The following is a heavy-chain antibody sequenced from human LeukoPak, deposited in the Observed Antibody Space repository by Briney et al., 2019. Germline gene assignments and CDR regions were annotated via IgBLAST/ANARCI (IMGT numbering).Heavy chain of an antibody. CDR2: IYYSGST. Sequence: SETLSLTCTVSGGSISSSXXXXXXXXXXXXXXXXXXGSIYYSGSTYYNPSLKSRVTISVDTSKNQFSLKLSSVTAADTAVYYCARRARGFGESPFDYWGQGTLVTVSS. D-gene: IGHD3-10*01. CDR1: GGSISSSXXX. V-gene: IGHV4-39*01. CDR3: ARRARGFGESPFDY. J-gene: IGHJ4*02.